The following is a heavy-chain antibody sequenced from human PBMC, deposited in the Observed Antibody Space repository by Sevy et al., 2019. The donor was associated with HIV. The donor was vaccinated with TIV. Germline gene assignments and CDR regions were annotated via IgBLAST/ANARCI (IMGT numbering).Heavy chain of an antibody. D-gene: IGHD2-15*01. CDR1: GYSISSDYY. J-gene: IGHJ5*02. V-gene: IGHV4-38-2*01. Sequence: SETLSLTCAVSGYSISSDYYWGWIRQPPGKGLEWIGSIYHSGSTYYNPSLKSRVTISVDTSKNQFSLKLSSVTAADPAVYYCARSPYCSGDSCYQLLKWFDPWGQGTLVTVSS. CDR2: IYHSGST. CDR3: ARSPYCSGDSCYQLLKWFDP.